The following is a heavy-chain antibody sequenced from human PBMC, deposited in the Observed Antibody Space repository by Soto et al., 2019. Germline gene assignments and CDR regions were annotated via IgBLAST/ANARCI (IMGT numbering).Heavy chain of an antibody. CDR2: ISAYNGNT. Sequence: ASLKVYCNASGSTFTSYGIICVRHSPGQGLEWMGWISAYNGNTNYAQKLQGRVTMTTDTSTSTAYMELRSLRSDDTAVYYCARDPSYSGYDFTPFDYWGQGTLVTVSS. V-gene: IGHV1-18*01. CDR3: ARDPSYSGYDFTPFDY. D-gene: IGHD5-12*01. J-gene: IGHJ4*02. CDR1: GSTFTSYG.